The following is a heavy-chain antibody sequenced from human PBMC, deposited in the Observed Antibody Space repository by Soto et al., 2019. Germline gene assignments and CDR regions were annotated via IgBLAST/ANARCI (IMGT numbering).Heavy chain of an antibody. J-gene: IGHJ1*01. V-gene: IGHV4-4*07. Sequence: PSETLSLPCGVSGSYISDFSWSWIRQPAGKGLEWIGRITINGNTQKNPSFKSRVTMSIDTSRNHFSLNLQSATAADTALYYCARETGENWTYEAHWGPGTLVTVSS. CDR2: ITINGNT. CDR1: GSYISDFS. D-gene: IGHD1-7*01. CDR3: ARETGENWTYEAH.